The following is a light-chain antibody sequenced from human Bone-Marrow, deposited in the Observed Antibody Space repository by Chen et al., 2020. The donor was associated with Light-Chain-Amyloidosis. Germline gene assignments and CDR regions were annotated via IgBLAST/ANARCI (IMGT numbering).Light chain of an antibody. CDR1: DLPTKY. CDR2: RDT. Sequence: SYELTQPPSVSVSPAQTARITCSGDDLPTKYAYWYQQKPGQAPVLVIHRDTERPSGISERFSGSRSGTKATLTISGVQAEDEADYHCQSADSSGTYEVIFDGGTKLTVL. CDR3: QSADSSGTYEVI. V-gene: IGLV3-25*03. J-gene: IGLJ2*01.